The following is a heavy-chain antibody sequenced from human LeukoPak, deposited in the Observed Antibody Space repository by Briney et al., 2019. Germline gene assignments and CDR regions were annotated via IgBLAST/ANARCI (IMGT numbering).Heavy chain of an antibody. CDR1: GDSINSLDL. V-gene: IGHV4-4*02. CDR3: AGLVGRYSSGLYYYYFDY. CDR2: MYLSGTT. D-gene: IGHD3-22*01. J-gene: IGHJ4*02. Sequence: SGTLSLTCTVSGDSINSLDLWSWVRQPPGKGLEWIGEMYLSGTTHSNPSVRSRVTISIDKSKNQFFLNLSSVTAADTAVYYCAGLVGRYSSGLYYYYFDYWGQGTLVTVSS.